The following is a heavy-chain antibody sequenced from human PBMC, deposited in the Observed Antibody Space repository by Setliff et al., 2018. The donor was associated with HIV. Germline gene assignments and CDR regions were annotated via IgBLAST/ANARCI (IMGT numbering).Heavy chain of an antibody. V-gene: IGHV4-59*01. Sequence: SETLSLTCTVSGGSISEYYWSWIRQPPGKGLEWIGYIDYSGSTNYNASLKSRVSMSVDTSKSQFSLKLTSVTAADTAVYYCARANNDYLYLDYWGQGALVTVSS. D-gene: IGHD3-16*01. CDR2: IDYSGST. J-gene: IGHJ4*02. CDR1: GGSISEYY. CDR3: ARANNDYLYLDY.